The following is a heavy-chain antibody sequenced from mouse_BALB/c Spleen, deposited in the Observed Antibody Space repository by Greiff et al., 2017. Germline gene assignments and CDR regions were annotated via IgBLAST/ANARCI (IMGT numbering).Heavy chain of an antibody. CDR3: ARRIYYDYEGYAMDY. D-gene: IGHD2-4*01. CDR2: ISSGGSYT. Sequence: DVMLVESGGGLVKPGGSLKLSCAASGFTFSSYAMSWVRQTPEKRLEWVATISSGGSYTYYPDSVKGRFTISRDNAKNTLYLQMSSLRSEDTAMYYCARRIYYDYEGYAMDYWGQGTSVTVSS. CDR1: GFTFSSYA. J-gene: IGHJ4*01. V-gene: IGHV5-9-1*01.